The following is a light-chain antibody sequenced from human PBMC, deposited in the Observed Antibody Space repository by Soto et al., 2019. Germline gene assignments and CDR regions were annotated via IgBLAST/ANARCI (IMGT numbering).Light chain of an antibody. CDR2: EAS. CDR1: QNVRYNY. J-gene: IGKJ2*01. CDR3: QQYVTSPFT. Sequence: FVLTQSPDTLSLSQGERATLSCRASQNVRYNYLAWYQQKPGQAPRVLIFEASKRATGTPDRFSGSGSGTDFTLTISRLEPEDFAVFYCQQYVTSPFTFGQGTKVEI. V-gene: IGKV3-20*01.